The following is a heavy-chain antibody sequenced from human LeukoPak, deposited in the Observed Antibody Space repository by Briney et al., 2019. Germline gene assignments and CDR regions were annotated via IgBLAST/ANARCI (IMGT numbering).Heavy chain of an antibody. D-gene: IGHD6-13*01. J-gene: IGHJ4*02. CDR1: GFIFSTYG. Sequence: GGSLRLSCAASGFIFSTYGMHWVRQAPGKGLEWVAVISFDGSDTYYSDSVKGRFTISRDNSKNTLYLQMNSLRAEDTAVYYCAKNQALAAAGSHVFWGQGTLVTVSS. CDR3: AKNQALAAAGSHVF. CDR2: ISFDGSDT. V-gene: IGHV3-30*18.